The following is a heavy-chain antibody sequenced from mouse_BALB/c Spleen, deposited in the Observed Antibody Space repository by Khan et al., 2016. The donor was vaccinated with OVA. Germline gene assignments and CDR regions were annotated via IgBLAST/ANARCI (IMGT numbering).Heavy chain of an antibody. J-gene: IGHJ3*01. Sequence: VQLKESGPGLVKPSQSLSLTCTVTGYSITSEYAWNWIRQFPGNKLEWMGYINYSGNTRFNPSLKSRTSITRDTSKNQFFQQLNSVTTEDTATYYCARKDYYDYDPFPYWGQGTLVTVSA. CDR1: GYSITSEYA. V-gene: IGHV3-2*02. CDR2: INYSGNT. D-gene: IGHD2-4*01. CDR3: ARKDYYDYDPFPY.